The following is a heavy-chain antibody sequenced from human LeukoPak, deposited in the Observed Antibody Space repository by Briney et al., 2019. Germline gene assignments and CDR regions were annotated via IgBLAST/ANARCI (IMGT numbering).Heavy chain of an antibody. CDR2: ISAYNGNT. J-gene: IGHJ6*02. CDR1: GYTFTSYG. D-gene: IGHD6-19*01. Sequence: ASVKVSCKAPGYTFTSYGISWVRQALGQGLEWMGWISAYNGNTNYAQKLQGRVTMTTDTSTSTAYMELRSLRSDDTAVYYCARSAAVASYYYYGMDVWGQGTTVTVSS. V-gene: IGHV1-18*01. CDR3: ARSAAVASYYYYGMDV.